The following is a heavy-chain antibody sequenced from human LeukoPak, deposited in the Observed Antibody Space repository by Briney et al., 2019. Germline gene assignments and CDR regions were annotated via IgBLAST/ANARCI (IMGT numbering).Heavy chain of an antibody. V-gene: IGHV3-9*03. Sequence: GRSLRLSCAASGFTFDDYAMHWVRQAPGKGLEWVSGISWNSGSIGYADSVKGRFTISRDNAKNSLYLQMNSLRAEDMALYYCAKAAVAAGSGLYYFDYWGQGTLVTVSS. CDR3: AKAAVAAGSGLYYFDY. CDR2: ISWNSGSI. D-gene: IGHD6-13*01. CDR1: GFTFDDYA. J-gene: IGHJ4*02.